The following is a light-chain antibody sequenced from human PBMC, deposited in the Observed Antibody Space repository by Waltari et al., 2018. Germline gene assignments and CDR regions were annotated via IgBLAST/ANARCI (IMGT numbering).Light chain of an antibody. CDR3: ATWDDSLHGVL. Sequence: QSVLTQPPSVSGAPRQRVTIPCSGSSSNIGNNAVDWYQQLPGKAPKLLIYYNNLLPSGVSDRFSGSKSGTSASLAISGLQSEDEADYYCATWDDSLHGVLFGGGTKLTVL. CDR1: SSNIGNNA. V-gene: IGLV1-36*01. J-gene: IGLJ2*01. CDR2: YNN.